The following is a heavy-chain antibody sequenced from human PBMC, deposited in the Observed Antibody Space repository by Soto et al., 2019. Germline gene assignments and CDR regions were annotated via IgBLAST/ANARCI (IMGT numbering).Heavy chain of an antibody. CDR2: INHSGST. V-gene: IGHV4-34*01. D-gene: IGHD4-17*01. J-gene: IGHJ6*03. Sequence: QVQLQQWGAGLLKPSETLSLTCAVYGGSFSGYYWSWIRQPPGKGLEWIGEINHSGSTNYNPSLKSRVTTSVDTSKNQFSLKLSSVTAADTAVYYCARGCYGDYRKDYYYYYYMDVWGKGTTVTVSS. CDR1: GGSFSGYY. CDR3: ARGCYGDYRKDYYYYYYMDV.